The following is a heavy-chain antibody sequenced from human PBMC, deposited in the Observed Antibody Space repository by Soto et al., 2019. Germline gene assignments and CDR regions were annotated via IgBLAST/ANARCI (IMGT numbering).Heavy chain of an antibody. J-gene: IGHJ3*02. D-gene: IGHD1-26*01. CDR3: ARWGGYSGSGYDAFDI. CDR1: GYSFTSYW. V-gene: IGHV5-51*01. Sequence: GESLKISCKGSGYSFTSYWIGWVRQMPGKGLEWMGIIYPGDSDTRYSPSFQGQVTISADKSISTAYLQWSSLKASDTAMYYCARWGGYSGSGYDAFDIWGQGTMVTV. CDR2: IYPGDSDT.